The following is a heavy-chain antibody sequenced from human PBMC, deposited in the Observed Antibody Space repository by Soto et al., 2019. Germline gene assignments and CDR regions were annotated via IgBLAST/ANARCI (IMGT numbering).Heavy chain of an antibody. CDR2: ISAYNGNT. CDR3: ARDGGGGSCCPDACDI. V-gene: IGHV1-18*01. Sequence: QVQLVQSGAEVKKPGASVKVSCKASGYTFTSYGISWVRQAPGQGFEWMGWISAYNGNTNYAQKLQGRVTMTTDTXTXTADGELRSLRSDDTAVYYGARDGGGGSCCPDACDIWGQGTMVTVSS. CDR1: GYTFTSYG. J-gene: IGHJ3*02. D-gene: IGHD2-15*01.